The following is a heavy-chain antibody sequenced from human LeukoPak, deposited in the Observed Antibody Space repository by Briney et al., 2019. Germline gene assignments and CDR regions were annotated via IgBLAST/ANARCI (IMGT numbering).Heavy chain of an antibody. D-gene: IGHD1-26*01. CDR2: IYYSGST. Sequence: SETLSLTCTVSGGSISSYYWSWIRQPPGKGLEWIGYIYYSGSTNYNASLKSRVSMSVDTSKNQFSLKLSSVTAADTAVFYCARENSGSYREFDYWGQGTPVTVSS. J-gene: IGHJ4*02. CDR1: GGSISSYY. V-gene: IGHV4-59*12. CDR3: ARENSGSYREFDY.